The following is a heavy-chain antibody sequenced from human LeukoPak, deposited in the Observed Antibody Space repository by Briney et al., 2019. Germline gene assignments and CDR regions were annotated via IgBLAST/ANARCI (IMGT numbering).Heavy chain of an antibody. CDR1: GGSISSYY. CDR3: ARGPVGQLLQVWFDP. Sequence: TSETLSLTCTVSGGSISSYYWSWIRQPPGKGLEWIGYIYYSGSTNYNPSLKSRVTISVDTSKSQFSLKLSSVTAADTAVYYCARGPVGQLLQVWFDPWGQGTLVTVSS. CDR2: IYYSGST. V-gene: IGHV4-59*01. J-gene: IGHJ5*02. D-gene: IGHD2-2*01.